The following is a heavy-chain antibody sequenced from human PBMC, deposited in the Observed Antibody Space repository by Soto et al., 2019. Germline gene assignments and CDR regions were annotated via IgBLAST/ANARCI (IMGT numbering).Heavy chain of an antibody. CDR2: ISGSGGST. CDR3: AKDLGGEQWLALDY. Sequence: EVQLLESGGGLVQPGGSLRLSCAAAGFTFSSYAMSWVRQAPGKGLEWVSAISGSGGSTYYADSVKGRFTISRDNSKTALYLQMNSLRAEDTAVYYCAKDLGGEQWLALDYWGQGTLVTVSS. J-gene: IGHJ4*02. V-gene: IGHV3-23*01. D-gene: IGHD6-19*01. CDR1: GFTFSSYA.